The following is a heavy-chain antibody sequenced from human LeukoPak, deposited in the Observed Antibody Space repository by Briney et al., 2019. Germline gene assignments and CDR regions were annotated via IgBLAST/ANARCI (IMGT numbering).Heavy chain of an antibody. V-gene: IGHV3-21*04. Sequence: GGSLRLSCAASGFTFISYSMNWVRQAPGKGLEWVSSISSSSSYIFYADSVKGRFTISRDNAKKSLYLQMNSLRAEDTAVYYCAREVVTDFDYWGQGTLVTVSS. CDR3: AREVVTDFDY. D-gene: IGHD3-22*01. CDR2: ISSSSSYI. J-gene: IGHJ4*02. CDR1: GFTFISYS.